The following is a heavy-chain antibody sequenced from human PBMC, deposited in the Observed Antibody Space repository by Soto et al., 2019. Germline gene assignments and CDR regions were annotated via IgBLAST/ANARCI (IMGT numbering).Heavy chain of an antibody. D-gene: IGHD6-19*01. Sequence: QVQLVQSGAEVKKPGASVKVSCKASGYTFTSYGISWVRQAPGQGLEWMGWTSAYNGNTNYAQKLQGRVTMTTDTTTSTASMELRSLRSDDTGVYYCARRQWLVGGYYYGMDVWGQGTTVTVSS. CDR3: ARRQWLVGGYYYGMDV. J-gene: IGHJ6*02. CDR1: GYTFTSYG. V-gene: IGHV1-18*01. CDR2: TSAYNGNT.